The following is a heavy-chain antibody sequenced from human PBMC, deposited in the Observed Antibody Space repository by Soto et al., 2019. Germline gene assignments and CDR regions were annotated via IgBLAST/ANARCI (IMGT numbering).Heavy chain of an antibody. CDR2: ISGSGGST. J-gene: IGHJ6*03. D-gene: IGHD3-9*01. CDR1: GFTFSSYA. CDR3: AKTDAPYDIFYYYYYMDV. Sequence: HPGGSLRLSCAASGFTFSSYAMSWVRQAPGKGLERVSAISGSGGSTYYADSVKGRFTISRDNSKNTLYLQMNSLRAEDTAVYYCAKTDAPYDIFYYYYYMDVWGKGTTVTVSS. V-gene: IGHV3-23*01.